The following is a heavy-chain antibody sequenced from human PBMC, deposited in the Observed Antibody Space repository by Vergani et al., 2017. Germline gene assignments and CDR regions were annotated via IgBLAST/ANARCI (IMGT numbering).Heavy chain of an antibody. V-gene: IGHV3-74*01. D-gene: IGHD1-26*01. CDR3: ARDGWELLDYFYYMDV. CDR2: INSDGDSI. CDR1: GFTFSSND. J-gene: IGHJ6*03. Sequence: VESGGGLVQPGGSLRLSCTVSGFTFSSNDFHWVRQAPGKGLMWVSRINSDGDSISYADSVKGRFTISRDNAKNTLYLQMDSLRAEDTAVYYCARDGWELLDYFYYMDVWGKGTTVTVSS.